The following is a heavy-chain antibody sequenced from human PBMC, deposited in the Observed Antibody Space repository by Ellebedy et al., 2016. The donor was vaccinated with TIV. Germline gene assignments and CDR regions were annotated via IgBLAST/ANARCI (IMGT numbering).Heavy chain of an antibody. CDR3: ARDVLFGEIWP. J-gene: IGHJ5*02. CDR1: GFTFSSNW. D-gene: IGHD3-10*01. Sequence: GESLKISCAASGFTFSSNWMSWVRQAPGKGLEWMANIKQDGSDKYYVDSVKGRFTISRDNAKNSLYLQMNTLGGEDTAVYYCARDVLFGEIWPWGQGTLVTVSS. V-gene: IGHV3-7*01. CDR2: IKQDGSDK.